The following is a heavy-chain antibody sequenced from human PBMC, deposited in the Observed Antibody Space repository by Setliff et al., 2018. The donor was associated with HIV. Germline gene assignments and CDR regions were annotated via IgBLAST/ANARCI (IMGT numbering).Heavy chain of an antibody. CDR3: ARGGALRCFFFPDWLDP. Sequence: GASVKVSCKASGYTLTGYYMHWVRLAPGLRLEWMGWINPHSGNTDFAQRFQGRITMTRDTSINTVYMDLSRLTSDDTGMYYCARGGALRCFFFPDWLDPWGQGTWCTVS. CDR1: GYTLTGYY. CDR2: INPHSGNT. J-gene: IGHJ5*02. D-gene: IGHD3-16*01. V-gene: IGHV1-2*02.